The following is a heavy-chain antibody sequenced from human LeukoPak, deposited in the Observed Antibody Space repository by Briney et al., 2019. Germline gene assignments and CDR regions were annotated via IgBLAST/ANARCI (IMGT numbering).Heavy chain of an antibody. D-gene: IGHD3-10*01. Sequence: ASVKVSCKVSGYTLTELSMHWVRQAPGKGLEWMGGFDPEDGETIYAQKFQGRVTMTEDTCTDTAYMELSSLRSEDTAVYYCATTRTQWFGELSLTPNGMDVWGQGTTVTVSS. J-gene: IGHJ6*02. CDR2: FDPEDGET. V-gene: IGHV1-24*01. CDR3: ATTRTQWFGELSLTPNGMDV. CDR1: GYTLTELS.